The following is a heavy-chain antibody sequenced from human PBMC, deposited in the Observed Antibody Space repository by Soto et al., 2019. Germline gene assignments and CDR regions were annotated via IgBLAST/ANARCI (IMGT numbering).Heavy chain of an antibody. CDR1: GFTFSSYG. D-gene: IGHD2-2*01. Sequence: PGGSLRLSCAASGFTFSSYGMHWVRQAPGKGLEWVAVIWYDGSNKYYADSVKGRFTISRDNSKNTLYLQMNSLRAEDTAVYYCAREDPGVVVVPAANVMDVWAQGTTVTVSS. CDR3: AREDPGVVVVPAANVMDV. CDR2: IWYDGSNK. J-gene: IGHJ6*02. V-gene: IGHV3-33*01.